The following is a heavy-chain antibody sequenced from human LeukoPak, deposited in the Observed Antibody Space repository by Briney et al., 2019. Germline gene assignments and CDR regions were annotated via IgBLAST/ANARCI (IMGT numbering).Heavy chain of an antibody. Sequence: LVKVSCKASGYTVTTYVVSWVSQAPGQGLEWWGWISVYNGNTNYATKPQGRVTIPTDTTTRTAYMELRSLRSDATAGHCCTGEPSVAAEDIWGRRTMVSVSS. D-gene: IGHD5/OR15-5a*01. V-gene: IGHV1-18*01. J-gene: IGHJ3*02. CDR1: GYTVTTYV. CDR3: TGEPSVAAEDI. CDR2: ISVYNGNT.